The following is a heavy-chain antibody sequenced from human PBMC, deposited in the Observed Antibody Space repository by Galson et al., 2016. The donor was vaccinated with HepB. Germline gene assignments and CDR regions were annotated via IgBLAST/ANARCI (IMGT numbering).Heavy chain of an antibody. J-gene: IGHJ3*02. Sequence: PALVKPTQTLTLTCTFSGFSLATARVGVGWIRQPPGKALEFLALIYWDGDTRYSPSLRSRFSINKDPSRNQVVLTMANMDPADTATYYCAHKGVLGYCTNGDQAAPCTGAFETWGQGTRVTVSS. D-gene: IGHD2-8*01. CDR2: IYWDGDT. V-gene: IGHV2-5*02. CDR1: GFSLATARVG. CDR3: AHKGVLGYCTNGDQAAPCTGAFET.